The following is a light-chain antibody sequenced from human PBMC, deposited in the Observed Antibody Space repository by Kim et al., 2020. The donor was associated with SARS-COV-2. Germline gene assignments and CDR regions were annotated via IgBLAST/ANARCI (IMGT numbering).Light chain of an antibody. J-gene: IGKJ1*01. Sequence: DIQLTQSPSSLSASFGDRVSITCRASQSISYWLAWYQQKPGKAPNLLIYKASNLQSGVPSRFSGSGSGTEFTLTISSLQPDDFATYYCQQYTVYPWTFGQGTKVEIK. CDR1: QSISYW. CDR2: KAS. V-gene: IGKV1-5*03. CDR3: QQYTVYPWT.